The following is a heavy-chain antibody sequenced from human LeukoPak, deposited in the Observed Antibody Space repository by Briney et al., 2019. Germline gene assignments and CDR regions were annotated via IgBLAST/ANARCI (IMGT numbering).Heavy chain of an antibody. V-gene: IGHV3-23*01. CDR2: ISGSGGST. J-gene: IGHJ4*02. D-gene: IGHD3-3*01. CDR3: AKLKTIFGVVIDY. Sequence: PGGSLGLSCAASGFTFSSYAMSWVRQAPGKGLEWVSAISGSGGSTYYADSVKGRFTISRDNSKNTLYLQMNSLRAEDTAVYYCAKLKTIFGVVIDYWGQGTLVTVSS. CDR1: GFTFSSYA.